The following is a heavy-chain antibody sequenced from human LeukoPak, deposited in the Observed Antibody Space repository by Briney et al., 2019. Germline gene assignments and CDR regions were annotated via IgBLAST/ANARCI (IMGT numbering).Heavy chain of an antibody. V-gene: IGHV4-39*07. J-gene: IGHJ4*02. D-gene: IGHD5-18*01. Sequence: SETLSLTCTVSGGSISSSSYYWGWIRQPPGKGLEWIGSIYYSGSTYYNPSLKSRVTISVDTSKNQFSLKLSSVTAADTAVYYCARVWGYSYGYPKKPFDYWGQGTLVTVSS. CDR2: IYYSGST. CDR1: GGSISSSSYY. CDR3: ARVWGYSYGYPKKPFDY.